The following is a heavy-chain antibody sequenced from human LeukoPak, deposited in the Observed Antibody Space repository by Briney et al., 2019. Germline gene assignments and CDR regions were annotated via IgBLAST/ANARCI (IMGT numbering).Heavy chain of an antibody. CDR2: ISSSGSGTYI. D-gene: IGHD2-15*01. Sequence: GGSLRLSCAASGFTFSNYWMIWVRQAPGKGLEWVSTISSSGSGTYIYYADSVKGRFTISRDNAKNSLYLQMNSLRAEDTAVYYCARDPGRSGGSCYSDYWGQGTLVTVSS. J-gene: IGHJ4*02. CDR3: ARDPGRSGGSCYSDY. CDR1: GFTFSNYW. V-gene: IGHV3-21*01.